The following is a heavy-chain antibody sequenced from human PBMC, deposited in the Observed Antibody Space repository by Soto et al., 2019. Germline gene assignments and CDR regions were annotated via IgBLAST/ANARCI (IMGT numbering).Heavy chain of an antibody. CDR1: GFMFGSYA. V-gene: IGHV3-23*01. CDR2: ISGSVTDT. J-gene: IGHJ6*02. CDR3: AKELLSSYYSGMDA. Sequence: EVQLLESGGGLVQPGGSLRLSCSASGFMFGSYAMSWVRQSPGKGLEWVSGISGSVTDTYYADAVKGRVTISRDNAKNTLYLQMNGLRAEDTAIYYCAKELLSSYYSGMDAWGQGTTVTVSS. D-gene: IGHD2-15*01.